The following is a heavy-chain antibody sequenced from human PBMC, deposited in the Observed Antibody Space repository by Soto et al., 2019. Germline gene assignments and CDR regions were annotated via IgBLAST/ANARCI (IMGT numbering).Heavy chain of an antibody. V-gene: IGHV3-53*01. CDR2: IYSGGTT. CDR1: GFTVSSNY. D-gene: IGHD1-7*01. J-gene: IGHJ3*02. Sequence: EVQLVESGGGLMQPGGSLRLSCAASGFTVSSNYMSWVRQAPGKGLEWISIIYSGGTTYYADSVKGRFTISRDNSKNTLCLQMNSLRAEDSAVYYCARRELDAVDIWGQGTMVTVSS. CDR3: ARRELDAVDI.